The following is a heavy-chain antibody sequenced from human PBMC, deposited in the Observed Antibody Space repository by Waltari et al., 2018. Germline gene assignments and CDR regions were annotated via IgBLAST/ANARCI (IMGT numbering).Heavy chain of an antibody. CDR1: GFNFSNYA. J-gene: IGHJ4*02. CDR2: MSGTGDYT. CDR3: AKDQAEWLVLDGYFDS. V-gene: IGHV3-23*01. Sequence: EVQLLESGGDLEQPGGSLRISCVGSGFNFSNYAMNWVRQAPGKGLELVSTMSGTGDYTYYADSVKGRVTISRDNSKNTVFLHMNNLRVEDTAIYFCAKDQAEWLVLDGYFDSWGQGTPVTVSS. D-gene: IGHD6-19*01.